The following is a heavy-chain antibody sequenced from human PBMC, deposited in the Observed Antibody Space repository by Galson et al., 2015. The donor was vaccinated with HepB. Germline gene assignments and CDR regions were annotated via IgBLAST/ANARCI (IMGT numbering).Heavy chain of an antibody. CDR3: ATEGADCSGGSCYSDYYYYGMDV. V-gene: IGHV1-69*02. J-gene: IGHJ6*02. D-gene: IGHD2-15*01. CDR2: IIPVLGIA. CDR1: GGTFSSYT. Sequence: SVKVSCKASGGTFSSYTISWVRQAPGQGLEWMGRIIPVLGIANYAQKFQGRVTITADKSTSTAYMELSSLRSEDTAVYYCATEGADCSGGSCYSDYYYYGMDVWGQGTTVTVSS.